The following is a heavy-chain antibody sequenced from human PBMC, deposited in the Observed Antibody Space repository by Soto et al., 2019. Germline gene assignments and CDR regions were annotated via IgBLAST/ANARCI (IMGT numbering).Heavy chain of an antibody. CDR1: GFTFSSYG. V-gene: IGHV3-48*02. Sequence: PGGSLRLSCAASGFTFSSYGMNWVRQAPGKGPEWLSYISSSSRTIYYADSVKGRFTISRDNAQNSLSLQMNSLRDEDTAIYYCARDWGYCSGGTCHYGMDVWGQGTTVTVSS. J-gene: IGHJ6*02. CDR3: ARDWGYCSGGTCHYGMDV. CDR2: ISSSSRTI. D-gene: IGHD2-15*01.